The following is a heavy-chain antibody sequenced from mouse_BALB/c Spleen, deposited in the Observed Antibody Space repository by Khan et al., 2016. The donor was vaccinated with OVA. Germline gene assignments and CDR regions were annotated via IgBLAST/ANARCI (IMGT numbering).Heavy chain of an antibody. J-gene: IGHJ4*01. CDR3: ARGGSSYAIDY. Sequence: QVQQSGAELVKPGASVKLSCTVSGFNIKDTYMHWVKQRPEQGLEWIGRIDPANGNTKYDPKFQGRATIPADTYSNAAYLQLSSLTSDATAVYYCARGGSSYAIDYWGQGTSVTVSS. V-gene: IGHV14-3*02. CDR1: GFNIKDTY. CDR2: IDPANGNT.